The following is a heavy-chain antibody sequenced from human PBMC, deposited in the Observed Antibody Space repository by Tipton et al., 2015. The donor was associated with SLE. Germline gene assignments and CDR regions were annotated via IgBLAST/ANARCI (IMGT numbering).Heavy chain of an antibody. CDR1: GGSISTYY. CDR2: IYYTGGT. Sequence: TLSLTCTVSGGSISTYYWSWIRQPPGKGLEWIGYIYYTGGTNYNPSLRSRVTMSVDTSKNQFSLDLTSLTAADTAVYYCARHLCTNGVCPFDYWGQGILVTVSS. J-gene: IGHJ4*02. CDR3: ARHLCTNGVCPFDY. D-gene: IGHD2-8*01. V-gene: IGHV4-59*08.